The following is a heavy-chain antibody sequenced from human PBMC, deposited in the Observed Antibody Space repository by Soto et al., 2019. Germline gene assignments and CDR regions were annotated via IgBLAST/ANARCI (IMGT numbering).Heavy chain of an antibody. CDR1: GGSISSSNW. V-gene: IGHV4-4*02. J-gene: IGHJ6*02. D-gene: IGHD1-26*01. CDR2: IYHSVST. CDR3: ARVSGSYYYGMDV. Sequence: QVQLQESGPGLVKPSGTLSLTCAVSGGSISSSNWWSWVRQPPGKGLEWIGEIYHSVSTNYNPSLQSRVTISVDKSKNQFSLKLSSVTAADTAVYYCARVSGSYYYGMDVWGQGTTVTVSS.